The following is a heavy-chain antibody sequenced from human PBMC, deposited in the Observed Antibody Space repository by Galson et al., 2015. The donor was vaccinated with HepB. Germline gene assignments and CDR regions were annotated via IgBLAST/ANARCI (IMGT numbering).Heavy chain of an antibody. CDR1: GFTFSSYA. Sequence: SLRLSCAASGFTFSSYAMSWARQAPGKGLEWVSAISGSGGSTYYADSVKGRFTISRDNSKNTLYLQMNSLRAEDTAVYYCAKAQYSSSWYYFDYWGQGTLVTVSS. D-gene: IGHD6-13*01. J-gene: IGHJ4*02. CDR2: ISGSGGST. V-gene: IGHV3-23*01. CDR3: AKAQYSSSWYYFDY.